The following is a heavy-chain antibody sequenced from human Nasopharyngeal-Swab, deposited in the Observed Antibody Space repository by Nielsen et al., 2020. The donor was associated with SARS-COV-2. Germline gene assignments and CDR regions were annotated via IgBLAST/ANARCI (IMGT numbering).Heavy chain of an antibody. D-gene: IGHD6-6*01. CDR3: ARGGAARHFDY. Sequence: SETLSLTCTVSGGSISSGGYYWSWIRQHPGKGLEWIGYIYYSGSTYYNPSLKSRVTISVDTSKNQFSLKLSSVTAADTAVYYCARGGAARHFDYWGQGTLVTVSS. CDR2: IYYSGST. J-gene: IGHJ4*02. V-gene: IGHV4-31*03. CDR1: GGSISSGGYY.